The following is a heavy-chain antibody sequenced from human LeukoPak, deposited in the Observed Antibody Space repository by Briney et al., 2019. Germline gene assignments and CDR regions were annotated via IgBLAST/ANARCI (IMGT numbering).Heavy chain of an antibody. V-gene: IGHV4-39*01. Sequence: SETLSLTCTVSGGSISSSSYYWGWIRQPPGKGLECIGSIYYSGSTYYNPSLKSRVTISVDTSKNQFSLKLSSVTAADTAVYYCARYFPNFDYWGQGTLVTVSS. CDR3: ARYFPNFDY. J-gene: IGHJ4*02. D-gene: IGHD2/OR15-2a*01. CDR1: GGSISSSSYY. CDR2: IYYSGST.